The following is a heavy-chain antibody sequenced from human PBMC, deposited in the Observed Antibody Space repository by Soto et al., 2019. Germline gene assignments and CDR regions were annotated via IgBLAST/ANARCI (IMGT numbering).Heavy chain of an antibody. CDR1: GYAFTSYG. D-gene: IGHD1-1*01. V-gene: IGHV1-18*01. CDR2: ISAHNGNT. J-gene: IGHJ4*02. CDR3: ARGRYGDY. Sequence: QVHLVQSGAEVKKPGASVKVPCKGSGYAFTSYGITWVRQAPGQGLEWMGWISAHNGNTNYAQKLQGRVTVTRDTSTSTAYMELRSLRSDDTAVYYCARGRYGDYWGQGALVTVSS.